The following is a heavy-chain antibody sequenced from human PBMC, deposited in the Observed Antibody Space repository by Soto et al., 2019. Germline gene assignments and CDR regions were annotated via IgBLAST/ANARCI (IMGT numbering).Heavy chain of an antibody. J-gene: IGHJ6*03. V-gene: IGHV1-69*02. D-gene: IGHD3-3*01. CDR3: AKSLLFVDNGYMDF. CDR2: IIPIQGKA. CDR1: GGSFTSYS. Sequence: QVQLVQSGAELKKPGSSVKVSCEASGGSFTSYSFTWVRQAPGQGLEWMGRIIPIQGKANYALKFQDRVTITADRSTRTVYMEITILRPEDTAVYFWAKSLLFVDNGYMDFWGKGTTGTVSS.